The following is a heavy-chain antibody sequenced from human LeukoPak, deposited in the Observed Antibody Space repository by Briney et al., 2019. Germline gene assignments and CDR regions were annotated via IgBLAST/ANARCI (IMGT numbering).Heavy chain of an antibody. Sequence: PSETLSLTCTVSGGSISSSSYYWSWIRQPPGKGLEWIGEINHSGSTNYNPSLKSRVTISVDTSKNQFSLKLSSVTAADTAVYYCARWVHDYDSSGYDYWGQGTLVTVSS. CDR3: ARWVHDYDSSGYDY. V-gene: IGHV4-39*07. CDR2: INHSGST. J-gene: IGHJ4*02. CDR1: GGSISSSSYY. D-gene: IGHD3-22*01.